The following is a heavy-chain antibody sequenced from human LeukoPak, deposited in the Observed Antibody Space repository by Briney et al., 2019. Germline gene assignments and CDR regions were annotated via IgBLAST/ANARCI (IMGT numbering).Heavy chain of an antibody. Sequence: PSETLSLTCTVSGGSISSYYWSWTRQPPGKGLEWIGYIYYSGSTNYNPSLKSRVTISVDTSKNQFSLKLSSVTAADTAVHYCARSLAVAGSSDYWGQGTLVTVSS. J-gene: IGHJ4*02. V-gene: IGHV4-59*01. D-gene: IGHD6-19*01. CDR3: ARSLAVAGSSDY. CDR1: GGSISSYY. CDR2: IYYSGST.